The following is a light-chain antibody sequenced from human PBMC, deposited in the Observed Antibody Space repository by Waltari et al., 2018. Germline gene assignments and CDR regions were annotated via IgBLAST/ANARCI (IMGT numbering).Light chain of an antibody. CDR2: EVN. V-gene: IGLV2-23*02. CDR3: CSYAGSGIYV. CDR1: RSDVGSYNL. J-gene: IGLJ1*01. Sequence: QSALTQPASVSGSPGQSITVSCTGTRSDVGSYNLVSWFQQYPDTAPKLIIFEVNKRPSGVSNRFSGSKSGNTASLTIAGLQAGDEADYYCCSYAGSGIYVFGTGAKVTVL.